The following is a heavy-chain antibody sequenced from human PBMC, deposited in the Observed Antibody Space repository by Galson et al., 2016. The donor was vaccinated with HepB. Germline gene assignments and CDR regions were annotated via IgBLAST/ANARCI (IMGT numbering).Heavy chain of an antibody. V-gene: IGHV1-8*01. D-gene: IGHD6-6*01. CDR3: TRDLSSGTPGP. CDR1: GYPFSSYD. CDR2: MNPISGNT. J-gene: IGHJ5*02. Sequence: AVKVSCKTSGYPFSSYDFNWVRQAAGQGLEWMGWMNPISGNTGYAQKFQGRVTMTRNTSISTAYMEVSSLRSEDTAVYYCTRDLSSGTPGPWGQGTLVTVS.